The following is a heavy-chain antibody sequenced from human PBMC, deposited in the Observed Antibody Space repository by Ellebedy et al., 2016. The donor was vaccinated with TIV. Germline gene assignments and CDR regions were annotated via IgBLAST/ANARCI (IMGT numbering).Heavy chain of an antibody. V-gene: IGHV1-69*13. CDR2: IIPIFGTA. CDR1: GYTFTAYY. CDR3: ARGIAVSSYFDY. D-gene: IGHD6-19*01. Sequence: AASVKVSCKTTGYTFTAYYIHWVRQAPGQGLEWMGGIIPIFGTANYAQKFQGRVTITADESTSTAYMELSSLRSEDTAVYYCARGIAVSSYFDYWGQGTLVTVSS. J-gene: IGHJ4*02.